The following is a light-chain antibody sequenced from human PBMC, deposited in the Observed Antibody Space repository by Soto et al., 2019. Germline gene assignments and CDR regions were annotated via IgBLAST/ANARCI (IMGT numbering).Light chain of an antibody. V-gene: IGKV3-11*01. CDR1: QSVASF. Sequence: EIVMTQSPATLSVSPGERATRSCRASQSVASFLAWYQQKPGQAPRLLIYNASKRATGIPARFSGSGSGTDFTLTISSLEPEDFAVYYCQHRNNWPPTFGQGTKVDI. CDR3: QHRNNWPPT. CDR2: NAS. J-gene: IGKJ1*01.